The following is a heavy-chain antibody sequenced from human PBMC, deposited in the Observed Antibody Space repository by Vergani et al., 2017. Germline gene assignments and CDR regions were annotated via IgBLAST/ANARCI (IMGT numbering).Heavy chain of an antibody. Sequence: QVQLVQSGAEVKKPGASVKVSCKASGYTFTSYYMHWVRQAPGQGLEWMGIINPSGGSTSYAQKFQGRVTMTRDTSTSTVYMELSSLRSEDTAVYYCARDYLTYYYYYGMDVWGQGTTVTVSS. D-gene: IGHD1-14*01. V-gene: IGHV1-46*01. J-gene: IGHJ6*02. CDR2: INPSGGST. CDR1: GYTFTSYY. CDR3: ARDYLTYYYYYGMDV.